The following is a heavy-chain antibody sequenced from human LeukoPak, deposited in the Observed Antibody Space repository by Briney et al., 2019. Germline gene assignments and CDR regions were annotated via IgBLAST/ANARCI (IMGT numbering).Heavy chain of an antibody. CDR2: ISYDGSNK. CDR1: GFTFSSYA. J-gene: IGHJ4*02. CDR3: AKFYGYYY. D-gene: IGHD5-18*01. V-gene: IGHV3-30*04. Sequence: GGSLRLSCAASGFTFSSYAMHWVRQAPGKGLEWVAVISYDGSNKYYADSVKGRFTISRDNSKNTLYLQMNSLRAEDTAVYYCAKFYGYYYWGQGTLVTVSS.